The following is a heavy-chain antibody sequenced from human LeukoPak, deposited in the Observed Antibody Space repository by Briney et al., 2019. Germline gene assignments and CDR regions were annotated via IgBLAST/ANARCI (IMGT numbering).Heavy chain of an antibody. CDR3: TTEVGATHYY. V-gene: IGHV3-15*01. D-gene: IGHD1-26*01. J-gene: IGHJ4*02. CDR1: GFTFSDYY. Sequence: GGSLRLSCAASGFTFSDYYMSWIRQAPGKGLGWVGRIKSKTDGGTTDYAAPVKGRFTISRDDSKNTLYLQMNSLKTEDTAVYYCTTEVGATHYYWGQGTLVTVSS. CDR2: IKSKTDGGTT.